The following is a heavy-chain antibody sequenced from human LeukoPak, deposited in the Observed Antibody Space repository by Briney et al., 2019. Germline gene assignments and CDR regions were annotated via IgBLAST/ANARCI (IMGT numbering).Heavy chain of an antibody. D-gene: IGHD3-22*01. Sequence: GGSLRLSCAASGYTFSSYWMHWVRQAPGKGLVWVSRINSDGSSTDYADSVKGRFTISRDNTKNTLYLQMNRLRAEDTAVYYCARSYSSGYYCVGYWGQGTLVTVSS. CDR1: GYTFSSYW. CDR2: INSDGSST. J-gene: IGHJ4*02. CDR3: ARSYSSGYYCVGY. V-gene: IGHV3-74*01.